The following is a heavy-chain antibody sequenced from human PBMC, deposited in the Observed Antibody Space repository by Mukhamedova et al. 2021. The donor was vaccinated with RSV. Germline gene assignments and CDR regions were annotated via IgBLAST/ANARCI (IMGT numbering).Heavy chain of an antibody. CDR2: INHSGST. D-gene: IGHD3-10*01. CDR3: ARPRSYMVRGAVDV. Sequence: GEINHSGSTNYNPSLKSRVTISVDTSKNQFSLKLSSVTAADTAVYYCARPRSYMVRGAVDVWGKGTTVTVSS. J-gene: IGHJ6*04. V-gene: IGHV4-34*01.